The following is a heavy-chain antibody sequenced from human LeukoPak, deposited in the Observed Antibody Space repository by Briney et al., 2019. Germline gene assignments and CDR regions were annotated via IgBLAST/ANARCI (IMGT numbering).Heavy chain of an antibody. CDR2: IIPIFGTA. CDR1: GGTFSSYA. J-gene: IGHJ4*02. CDR3: AREPDIGYCSSTSCLNSYYFDY. V-gene: IGHV1-69*13. Sequence: SVKVSCKASGGTFSSYAISWVRQAPGQGLEWMGGIIPIFGTANYARKFQGRVTITADESTSTAYMELSSLRSEDTAVYYCAREPDIGYCSSTSCLNSYYFDYWGQGTLVTVSS. D-gene: IGHD2-2*01.